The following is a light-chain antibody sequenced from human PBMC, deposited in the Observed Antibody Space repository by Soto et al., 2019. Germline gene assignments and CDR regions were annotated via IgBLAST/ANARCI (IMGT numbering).Light chain of an antibody. V-gene: IGKV3-11*01. J-gene: IGKJ3*01. CDR3: QQRSNWPPEVT. CDR1: QSVSSS. Sequence: EIVLTQSPDTLSLSPGERATLSCRASQSVSSSLAWYQQKPGQAPRLLIYDASNRATGIPARFSGSGSGTDFTLTISRLEPEHFAVYYCQQRSNWPPEVTFGPGTKVDIK. CDR2: DAS.